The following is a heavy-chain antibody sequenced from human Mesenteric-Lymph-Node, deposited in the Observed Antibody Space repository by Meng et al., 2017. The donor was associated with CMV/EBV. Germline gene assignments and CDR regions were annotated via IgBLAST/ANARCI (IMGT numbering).Heavy chain of an antibody. CDR2: LTPMFGIA. D-gene: IGHD5-18*01. Sequence: KASGGPFNTHAISWLRQDPGQGLEWMGVLTPMFGIANYAQKFQGRVTLSADESTSTAYMDVSSLRSEDTAVYYCARGGTPQYSGFDPWGQGTLVTVSS. CDR1: GGPFNTHA. CDR3: ARGGTPQYSGFDP. V-gene: IGHV1-69*01. J-gene: IGHJ5*02.